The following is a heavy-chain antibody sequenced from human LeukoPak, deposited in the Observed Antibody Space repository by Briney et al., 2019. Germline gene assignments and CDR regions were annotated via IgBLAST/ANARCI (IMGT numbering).Heavy chain of an antibody. Sequence: PSGTLSLTCAVYGGSFSGYYWNWIRQPPGKGQEWIGELSHSGNTNHNPSHKSRVTMSVETSKNQLSLRLSSVTDADTAVYYCARDHNDDSSGYFLCYWGHGTLVAASS. J-gene: IGHJ4*01. CDR1: GGSFSGYY. V-gene: IGHV4-34*01. CDR3: ARDHNDDSSGYFLCY. CDR2: LSHSGNT. D-gene: IGHD3-22*01.